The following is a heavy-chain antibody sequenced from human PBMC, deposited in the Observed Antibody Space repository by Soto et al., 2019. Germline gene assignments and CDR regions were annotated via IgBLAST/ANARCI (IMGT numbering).Heavy chain of an antibody. CDR2: IYYSGST. V-gene: IGHV4-30-4*01. CDR3: ARGTGIAAAGYYYYGMDV. D-gene: IGHD6-13*01. J-gene: IGHJ6*02. CDR1: GGSISGGDYY. Sequence: SETLSLTCPVSGGSISGGDYYWSWIRQPPGKGLEWIGYIYYSGSTYYNPSLKSRVTISVDTSKNQFSLKLSSVTAADTAVYYCARGTGIAAAGYYYYGMDVWGQGTTVTVSS.